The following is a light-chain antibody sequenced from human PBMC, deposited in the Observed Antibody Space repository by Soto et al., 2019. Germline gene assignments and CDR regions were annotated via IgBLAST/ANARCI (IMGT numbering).Light chain of an antibody. V-gene: IGKV1-5*03. CDR2: QAS. CDR1: QSISSY. J-gene: IGKJ1*01. CDR3: QQYQTYIT. Sequence: DIQMTQSPSSLSASVGDRVTITCRASQSISSYLNWYQQKPGKAPKLLIYQASSLQSGVPSRFSGSGSGTEFTLIISSLQPDDFATYYCQQYQTYITFGQGTKVDIK.